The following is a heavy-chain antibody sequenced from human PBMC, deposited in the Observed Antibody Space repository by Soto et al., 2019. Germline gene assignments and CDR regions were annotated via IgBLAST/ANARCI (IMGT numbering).Heavy chain of an antibody. CDR3: AREHSSAWRFFDF. J-gene: IGHJ4*02. D-gene: IGHD6-19*01. CDR1: GFTLYDYS. CDR2: ISSTGRIT. V-gene: IGHV3-21*06. Sequence: GSLRLSCEASGFTLYDYSMNWVRQAPGKGLEWVSFISSTGRITYSADSVKGRFTISRDDAKNSLYLQMNSLRDDDTAVYYCAREHSSAWRFFDFWGQGALVTVSS.